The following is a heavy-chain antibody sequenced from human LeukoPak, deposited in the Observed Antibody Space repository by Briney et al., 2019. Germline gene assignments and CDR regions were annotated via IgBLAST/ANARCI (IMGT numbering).Heavy chain of an antibody. Sequence: GGSLRLSCAASGFTFSSNYMIWVRQAPGKGLDWVSVIYSGGSTYYADSVKGRFTISRDNSKNTLYLQMNSLRAEDTAVYYCAKGIYSSGWSYFDYWGHGTLATVSS. D-gene: IGHD6-19*01. J-gene: IGHJ4*01. CDR1: GFTFSSNY. CDR3: AKGIYSSGWSYFDY. CDR2: IYSGGST. V-gene: IGHV3-53*01.